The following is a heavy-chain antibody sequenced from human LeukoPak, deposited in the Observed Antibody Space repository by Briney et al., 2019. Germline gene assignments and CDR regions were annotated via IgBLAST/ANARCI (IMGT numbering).Heavy chain of an antibody. CDR1: GYTFTGYY. J-gene: IGHJ4*02. D-gene: IGHD7-27*01. V-gene: IGHV1-2*04. Sequence: GASVKVSCKASGYTFTGYYMHWVRQAPGQGREWMGWINPNSGGTNYAQKFQGWVTMTRDTSISTAYMELSRLRSDDTAVYYCARGGLGKYDQNDYWGQGTLVTVSS. CDR2: INPNSGGT. CDR3: ARGGLGKYDQNDY.